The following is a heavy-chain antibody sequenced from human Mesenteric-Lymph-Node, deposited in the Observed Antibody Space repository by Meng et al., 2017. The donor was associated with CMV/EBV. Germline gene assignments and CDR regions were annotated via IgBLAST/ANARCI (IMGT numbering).Heavy chain of an antibody. J-gene: IGHJ4*02. D-gene: IGHD3-10*01. V-gene: IGHV3-23*01. CDR2: ISDSGAST. CDR3: APGGSGSLQPYYFDY. Sequence: SGFTFSNYAMSWVHQAPGKGLEWVSAISDSGASTYYADSVKGRFTISRDNSKNTLFLQMNSLRAEDTAVYYCAPGGSGSLQPYYFDYWGQGTLVTVSS. CDR1: GFTFSNYA.